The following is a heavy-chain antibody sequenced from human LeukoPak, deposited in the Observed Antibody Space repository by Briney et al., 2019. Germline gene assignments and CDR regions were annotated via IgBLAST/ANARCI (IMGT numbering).Heavy chain of an antibody. V-gene: IGHV3-48*02. D-gene: IGHD3-22*01. CDR3: ARDFRYHDSSGYYSFDY. Sequence: GGSLRLSCAASGFTFTTYGMNWVRQAPGKGLEWVSYLSGRSNSIYYAESVKGRFTISRDNAKNSLYLQMNSLRDEDTAVYYCARDFRYHDSSGYYSFDYWGQGTMVTVSS. CDR1: GFTFTTYG. CDR2: LSGRSNSI. J-gene: IGHJ4*02.